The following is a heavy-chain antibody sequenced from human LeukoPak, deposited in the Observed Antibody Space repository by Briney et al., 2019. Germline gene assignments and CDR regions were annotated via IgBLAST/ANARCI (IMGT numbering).Heavy chain of an antibody. D-gene: IGHD6-19*01. CDR2: IYYSGST. J-gene: IGHJ4*02. Sequence: SETLSLTCTVSGGSVSSGSYYWSWIRQPPGKGLVWIGHIYYSGSTNYNPSLKSRVTISVDTSKNQFSLKLSSVTAADTAVYYCARDHLSGIAVAGDYWGQGTLVTVSS. CDR3: ARDHLSGIAVAGDY. CDR1: GGSVSSGSYY. V-gene: IGHV4-61*01.